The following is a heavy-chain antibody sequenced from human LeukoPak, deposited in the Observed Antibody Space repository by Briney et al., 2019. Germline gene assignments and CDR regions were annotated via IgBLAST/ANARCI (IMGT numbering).Heavy chain of an antibody. CDR1: GFTFSSYW. V-gene: IGHV3-30*02. Sequence: PGGSLRLSCAASGFTFSSYWMSWVRQAPGKGLEWVAFIRYDGSNKYYADSVKGRFTISRDNSKNTLYLQMNSLRAEDTAVYYCAKDLETQLRGFWGYYFDYWGQGTLVTVSS. J-gene: IGHJ4*02. CDR2: IRYDGSNK. D-gene: IGHD3-16*01. CDR3: AKDLETQLRGFWGYYFDY.